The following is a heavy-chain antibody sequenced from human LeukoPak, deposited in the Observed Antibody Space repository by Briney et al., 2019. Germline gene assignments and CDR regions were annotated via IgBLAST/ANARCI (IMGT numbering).Heavy chain of an antibody. CDR3: ARLRGNYFPDY. CDR1: GDSISCYY. CDR2: IYYSGSI. Sequence: SETLSLTCTVSGDSISCYYWTWIRQPPGKGLEWIGYIYYSGSINYNPSLKSRITISVDTSKNQFSLKLSSVTAADTAVYYCARLRGNYFPDYWGQGTLVSVSS. V-gene: IGHV4-59*01. J-gene: IGHJ4*02. D-gene: IGHD4-11*01.